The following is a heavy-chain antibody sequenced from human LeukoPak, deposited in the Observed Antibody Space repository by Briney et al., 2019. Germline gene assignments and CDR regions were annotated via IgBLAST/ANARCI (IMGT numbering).Heavy chain of an antibody. Sequence: PGGSLRLSCAASGFTFSSYWMSWVRQAPGKGLEWVANIKRDGSEKYYVDSVKGRFTISRDNAKNSLYLQMNGLRAEDTAVYYCARDGPIVVVVAATYYFDYWGQGTLVTVSS. D-gene: IGHD2-15*01. J-gene: IGHJ4*02. CDR1: GFTFSSYW. CDR3: ARDGPIVVVVAATYYFDY. CDR2: IKRDGSEK. V-gene: IGHV3-7*01.